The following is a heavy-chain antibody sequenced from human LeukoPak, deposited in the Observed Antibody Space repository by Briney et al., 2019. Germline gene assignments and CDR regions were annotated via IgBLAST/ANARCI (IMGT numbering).Heavy chain of an antibody. Sequence: PGGSLRLSCAASGLTFSSYWMSWVRQAPGKGLEWVANIKHDGSEIYYVDSVKGRFTISRDKAKTSLYLQMNRLRAEDTAVYYCARDKVVGATHFDYWGQGTLVTVSS. J-gene: IGHJ4*02. V-gene: IGHV3-7*01. CDR2: IKHDGSEI. CDR1: GLTFSSYW. D-gene: IGHD1-26*01. CDR3: ARDKVVGATHFDY.